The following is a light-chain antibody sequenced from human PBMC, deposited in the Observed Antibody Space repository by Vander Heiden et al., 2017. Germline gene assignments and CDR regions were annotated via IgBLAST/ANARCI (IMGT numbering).Light chain of an antibody. CDR2: VGTGGIVG. CDR3: GADHGSGSNFVYPVTV. V-gene: IGLV9-49*01. CDR1: SVSSNYK. J-gene: IGLJ2*01. Sequence: QPVLTQPPSASASLGASVTLTCTLSSVSSNYKVDWYQQRPGKGPRFVMRVGTGGIVGSKGDGIPDRFSVLGSGLNRYLTIKNIQEEDESDYHCGADHGSGSNFVYPVTVFGGGTKLTVL.